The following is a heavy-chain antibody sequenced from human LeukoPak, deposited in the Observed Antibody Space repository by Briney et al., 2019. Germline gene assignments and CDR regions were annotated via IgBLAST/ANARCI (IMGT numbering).Heavy chain of an antibody. CDR1: GGSISSYY. CDR3: ARRNDCRIDY. CDR2: IYYSGST. D-gene: IGHD2-21*02. Sequence: TSSETLSLTCTVSGGSISSYYWSWIRQPPGKGLEWIGYIYYSGSTNYNPSLKSRVTISVDTSKNQFSLKLSSVTAADTAVYYCARRNDCRIDYWGQGTLVTVSS. J-gene: IGHJ4*02. V-gene: IGHV4-59*01.